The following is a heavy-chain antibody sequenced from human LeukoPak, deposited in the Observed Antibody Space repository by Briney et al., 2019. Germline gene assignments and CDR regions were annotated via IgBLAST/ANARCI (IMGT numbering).Heavy chain of an antibody. J-gene: IGHJ4*02. CDR2: ISSSGNTK. D-gene: IGHD6-19*01. CDR1: GFTFSDNY. CDR3: ARDGGSAWFLDY. V-gene: IGHV3-11*04. Sequence: GGSLRLSCAASGFTFSDNYMRWIRQAPGKGLEGVSYISSSGNTKYNADSVKGRFSITRDNAKNSLYQQMNSLRAEDTAVYYCARDGGSAWFLDYWGQGTLVTVSS.